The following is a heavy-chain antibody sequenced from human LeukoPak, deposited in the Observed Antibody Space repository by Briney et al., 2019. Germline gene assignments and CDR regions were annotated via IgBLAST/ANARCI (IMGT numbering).Heavy chain of an antibody. Sequence: ASVKVSCKASGYTFTSYDINWVRQATGQGLEWMGWMNPNSGNTGYAQKFQGRVTITRNTSISTAYMELSSLRSEDTAVYYCAREHVLRYFDWFFDYWGQGTLVTVSS. CDR1: GYTFTSYD. D-gene: IGHD3-9*01. CDR3: AREHVLRYFDWFFDY. J-gene: IGHJ4*02. V-gene: IGHV1-8*03. CDR2: MNPNSGNT.